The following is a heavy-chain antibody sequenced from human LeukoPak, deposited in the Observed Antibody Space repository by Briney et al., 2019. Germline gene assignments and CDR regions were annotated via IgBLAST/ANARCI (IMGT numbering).Heavy chain of an antibody. Sequence: PGGSLRLSCAASGFTFSSYAMHWVRQAPGKGLEWVANIKQDGSEKSYVESVRGRFTIPRDNAKNSLYLQLNSLRAEDTALYYCARDNPPDYWGQGTLVTVSS. J-gene: IGHJ4*02. CDR1: GFTFSSYA. V-gene: IGHV3-7*03. CDR3: ARDNPPDY. CDR2: IKQDGSEK.